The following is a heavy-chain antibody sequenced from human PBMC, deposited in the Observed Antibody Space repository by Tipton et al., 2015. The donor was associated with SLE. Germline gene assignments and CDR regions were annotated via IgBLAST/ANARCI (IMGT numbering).Heavy chain of an antibody. J-gene: IGHJ6*02. CDR2: ISSSGSTI. D-gene: IGHD3-3*02. CDR3: ASVELVTYGMDV. Sequence: SLRLSCAASGFTFSSYEMNWVRQAPGKGLEWVSYISSSGSTIYYADSVKGRFTISRDNAKNSLYLQMNSLRAEDTAVYYCASVELVTYGMDVWGQGTTVTVSS. V-gene: IGHV3-48*03. CDR1: GFTFSSYE.